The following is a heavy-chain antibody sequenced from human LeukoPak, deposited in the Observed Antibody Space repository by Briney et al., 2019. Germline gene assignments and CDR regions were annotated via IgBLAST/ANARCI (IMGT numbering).Heavy chain of an antibody. D-gene: IGHD4-23*01. CDR3: SRGRVYGGKGPWYY. Sequence: SETLSLTCTVCGGLISSGGYYWSSIRQHPGGGVEYIGYNYYTGTTCRIPSRNIRTPYYKPSLNGRVTISVDTSKIQFSLKLSSVTAADTAVYYCSRGRVYGGKGPWYYWGQGTLVTVSS. CDR1: GGLISSGGYY. J-gene: IGHJ4*02. CDR2: NYYTGTTCRIPSRNIRTP. V-gene: IGHV4-31*03.